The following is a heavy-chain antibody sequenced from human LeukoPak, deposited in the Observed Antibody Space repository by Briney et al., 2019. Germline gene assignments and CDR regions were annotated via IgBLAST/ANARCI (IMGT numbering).Heavy chain of an antibody. CDR1: GYTFTSYG. V-gene: IGHV1-18*01. Sequence: ASVKVSCKASGYTFTSYGISWVRPAPGQGLEWMGWISAYNGNTNYAQKLQGRVTMTTDTSTSTAYMELRSLRSDDTAVYYCAREGPGPDYDSQFDYWGQGTLVTVSS. CDR3: AREGPGPDYDSQFDY. CDR2: ISAYNGNT. D-gene: IGHD3-22*01. J-gene: IGHJ4*02.